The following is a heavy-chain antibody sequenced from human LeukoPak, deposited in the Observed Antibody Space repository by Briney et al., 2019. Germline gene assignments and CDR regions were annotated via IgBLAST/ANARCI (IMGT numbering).Heavy chain of an antibody. D-gene: IGHD2-2*01. CDR2: ISSSSTI. J-gene: IGHJ4*02. CDR3: ARNPFLVVVPAARWVYFDY. CDR1: GFTFSSYS. V-gene: IGHV3-48*01. Sequence: GGSLRLSCAASGFTFSSYSMNWVRQAPGKGLEWVSYISSSSTIYYADPVKGRFTISRDNAKNSLYLQMNSLRAEDTAVYYCARNPFLVVVPAARWVYFDYWGQGTLVTVSS.